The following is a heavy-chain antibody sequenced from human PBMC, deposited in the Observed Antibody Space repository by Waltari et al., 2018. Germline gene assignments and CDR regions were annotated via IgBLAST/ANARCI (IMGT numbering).Heavy chain of an antibody. D-gene: IGHD3-10*01. CDR1: GGSINNYY. CDR2: IYYKGST. CDR3: ARLDRGVTRSNYYFNLDV. Sequence: VQLQASGSGLVKPSDTLSLSCSVSGGSINNYYWAWIRQRPGQALEWIGPIYYKGSTTYNPALKVRVTLAVHSSRDEFSLALTSVTTADTAVYFCARLDRGVTRSNYYFNLDVWDEGTTVTVSS. J-gene: IGHJ6*03. V-gene: IGHV4-59*07.